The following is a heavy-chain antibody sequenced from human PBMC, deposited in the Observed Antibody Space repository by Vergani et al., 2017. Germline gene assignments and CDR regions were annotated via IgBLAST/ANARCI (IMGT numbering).Heavy chain of an antibody. Sequence: EVHLLESGGGLVQSGGSLRLSCAASGFTFSNFVVSWVRPAPGRGLAWVSSISGPGLSTYYANSVKGRFSISRDNAKTTLYLQMNSLRDEDSGVYYCAKISGGSAPYLHYWGQGTLVTVAS. J-gene: IGHJ1*01. V-gene: IGHV3-23*01. CDR1: GFTFSNFV. D-gene: IGHD2-15*01. CDR2: ISGPGLST. CDR3: AKISGGSAPYLHY.